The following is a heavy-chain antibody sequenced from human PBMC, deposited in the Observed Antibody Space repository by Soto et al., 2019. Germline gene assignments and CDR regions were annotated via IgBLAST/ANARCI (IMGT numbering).Heavy chain of an antibody. CDR1: GGCISSGGYS. Sequence: SETLSLTCAVSGGCISSGGYSWIWIRQPPGKGLEWIGYIYHSGSTYYNPSLKSRVTISVDRSKNQFSLKLSSVTAADTAVYYCALYYDSSQYWGQGTLVTVSS. CDR3: ALYYDSSQY. CDR2: IYHSGST. D-gene: IGHD3-22*01. V-gene: IGHV4-30-2*01. J-gene: IGHJ4*02.